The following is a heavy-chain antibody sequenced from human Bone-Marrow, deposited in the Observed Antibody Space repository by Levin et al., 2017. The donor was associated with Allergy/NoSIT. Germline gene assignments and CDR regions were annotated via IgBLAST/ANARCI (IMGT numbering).Heavy chain of an antibody. CDR3: ARNYGDYAAVDYMDG. Sequence: SETLSLTCTVSGGSISSYYWSWIRQPPGKGLEWIGYIYYSGSTNYNPSLKSRVTISVDTSKNQFSLKLSSVTAADTAVYYCARNYGDYAAVDYMDGWGKGTTVTVSS. CDR2: IYYSGST. D-gene: IGHD4-17*01. CDR1: GGSISSYY. J-gene: IGHJ6*03. V-gene: IGHV4-59*01.